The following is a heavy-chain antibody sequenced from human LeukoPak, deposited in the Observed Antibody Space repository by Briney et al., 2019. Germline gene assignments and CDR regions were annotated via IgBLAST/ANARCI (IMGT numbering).Heavy chain of an antibody. J-gene: IGHJ4*02. CDR1: GFTFSSYG. D-gene: IGHD5-12*01. CDR3: ARDRSGYDSYNFDY. Sequence: PGRSLRLSCAASGFTFSSYGMHWVRQAPGKGLEWVAVIWYDGSNKYYADSVKGRFTISRDNSKNTLYLQMNSLRAEDTAVYYCARDRSGYDSYNFDYWGQGTLVTVSS. V-gene: IGHV3-33*01. CDR2: IWYDGSNK.